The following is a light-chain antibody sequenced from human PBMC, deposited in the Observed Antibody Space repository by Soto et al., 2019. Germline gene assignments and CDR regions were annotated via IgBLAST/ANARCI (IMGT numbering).Light chain of an antibody. CDR3: QQRSNWPAT. CDR2: DAS. Sequence: IVLAQAPSTLSLSPGGIATLSWRASQIVSSYLAWYQQKPGEATRLLIYDASNRATGISARRSGSGWGTDFTLTISSLEPEDFAVYYCQQRSNWPATFGQGTRLEIK. V-gene: IGKV3-11*01. J-gene: IGKJ5*01. CDR1: QIVSSY.